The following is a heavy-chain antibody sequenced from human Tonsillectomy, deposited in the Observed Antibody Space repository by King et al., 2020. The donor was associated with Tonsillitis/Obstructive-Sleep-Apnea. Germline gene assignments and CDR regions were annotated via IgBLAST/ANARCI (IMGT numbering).Heavy chain of an antibody. J-gene: IGHJ4*02. D-gene: IGHD3-3*01. CDR3: AKDGFRFDYDFWSGYKTGYYFDY. Sequence: VQLVESGGGLVQPGGSLRLSCAASGFTFSSYAMSWVRQAPGKGLEWVSAISGSGGSTYYADSVKGRFTISRDNSKNTLYLQMNSLRAEDTAVYYCAKDGFRFDYDFWSGYKTGYYFDYWGQGTLVTVSS. CDR1: GFTFSSYA. V-gene: IGHV3-23*04. CDR2: ISGSGGST.